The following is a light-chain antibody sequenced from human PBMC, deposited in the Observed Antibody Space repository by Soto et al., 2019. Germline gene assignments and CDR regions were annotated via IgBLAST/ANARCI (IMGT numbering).Light chain of an antibody. V-gene: IGLV2-8*01. CDR1: SSDVGGYNF. J-gene: IGLJ3*02. CDR3: SSYAGSNNLNWL. CDR2: EVS. Sequence: QSALTQPPSASGSPGQSVTVSCTGTSSDVGGYNFVSWYQQHPGEAPKLMIYEVSKRPSGVPDRFSGSKSSNTASLTVSGLQAEDEADYYCSSYAGSNNLNWLFGGGTKLTVL.